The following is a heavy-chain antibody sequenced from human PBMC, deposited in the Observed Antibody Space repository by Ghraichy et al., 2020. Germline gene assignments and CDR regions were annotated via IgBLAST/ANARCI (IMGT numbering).Heavy chain of an antibody. J-gene: IGHJ3*02. V-gene: IGHV1-18*01. Sequence: ASVKVSCKASGYTFTSYGISWVRQAPGQGLEWMGWISAYNGNTNYAQKLQGRVTMTKDTSTSTAYMELRSLRSDDTAVYYCARVYDSSGYNAFDIWGQGTMLTVSS. CDR1: GYTFTSYG. CDR3: ARVYDSSGYNAFDI. D-gene: IGHD3-22*01. CDR2: ISAYNGNT.